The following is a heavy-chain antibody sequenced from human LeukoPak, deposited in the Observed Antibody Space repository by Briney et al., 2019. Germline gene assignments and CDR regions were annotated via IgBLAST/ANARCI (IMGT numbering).Heavy chain of an antibody. J-gene: IGHJ3*02. D-gene: IGHD2-8*01. CDR1: GGSISSGGYY. CDR3: ARVPRYYDAFDI. CDR2: IYYSGST. V-gene: IGHV4-31*03. Sequence: SETLSLTCTVSGGSISSGGYYWRWIRQHPGKGLEWIGYIYYSGSTYYNPSLKSRVTISVDTSKNQFSLKLSSVTAADTAVYYCARVPRYYDAFDIWGQGTMVTVSS.